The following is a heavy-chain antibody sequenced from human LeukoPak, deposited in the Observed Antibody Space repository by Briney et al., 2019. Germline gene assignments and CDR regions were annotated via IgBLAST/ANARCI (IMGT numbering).Heavy chain of an antibody. D-gene: IGHD3-3*01. CDR2: ISYDGSFQ. CDR1: GFNFVNYA. Sequence: GGSLRLSCAASGFNFVNYAMHWARQAPGKGLDWVALISYDGSFQSYADSVKDRFTISRDSSTNTVSLQMNSLRDEDTAMYYCAREIRGYYAAYWGQGILVTVSS. J-gene: IGHJ4*02. CDR3: AREIRGYYAAY. V-gene: IGHV3-30*04.